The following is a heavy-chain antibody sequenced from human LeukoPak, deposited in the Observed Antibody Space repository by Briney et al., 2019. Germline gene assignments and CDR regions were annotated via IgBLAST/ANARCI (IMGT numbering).Heavy chain of an antibody. CDR2: IYYSGST. D-gene: IGHD3-16*02. V-gene: IGHV4-39*07. CDR1: GGSISSSSYY. CDR3: AREVVDDYVWGSYRYKSWFDP. J-gene: IGHJ5*02. Sequence: SETLSLTCTVSGGSISSSSYYWGWIRQPPGKGLEWIGSIYYSGSTYYSPSLKSRVTISVDTSKNQFSLKLSSMTAADTAVYYCAREVVDDYVWGSYRYKSWFDPWGQGTLVTVSS.